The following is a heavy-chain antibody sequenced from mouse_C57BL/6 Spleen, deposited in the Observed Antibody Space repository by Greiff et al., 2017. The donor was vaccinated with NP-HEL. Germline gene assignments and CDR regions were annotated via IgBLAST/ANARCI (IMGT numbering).Heavy chain of an antibody. Sequence: EVQLQESGPEPVKPGASVKISCKASGYSFTGYYMNWVEQSPEKSLEWIGEINPSTGGTTYNQKFKAKATLTVDKSSSTAYMQLKSLTSEDSAVYYCARYYDYDWYFDVWGTGTTVTVSS. CDR2: INPSTGGT. D-gene: IGHD2-4*01. CDR3: ARYYDYDWYFDV. J-gene: IGHJ1*03. CDR1: GYSFTGYY. V-gene: IGHV1-42*01.